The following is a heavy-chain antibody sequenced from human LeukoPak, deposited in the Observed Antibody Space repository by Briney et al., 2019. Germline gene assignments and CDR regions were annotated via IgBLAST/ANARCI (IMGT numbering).Heavy chain of an antibody. V-gene: IGHV3-64D*06. D-gene: IGHD3-10*01. CDR3: VKGRAMYYFGSGSYYNVGYGMDV. CDR1: GFTFSSYA. CDR2: ISSNGDTT. Sequence: SGGSLRLSCSASGFTFSSYAIRWVRQVPGKGLEYVSGISSNGDTTYYADSVKGRFTISRDNSKNTVYLQMSSLRAEDTAVYYCVKGRAMYYFGSGSYYNVGYGMDVWGQGTTVTVSS. J-gene: IGHJ6*02.